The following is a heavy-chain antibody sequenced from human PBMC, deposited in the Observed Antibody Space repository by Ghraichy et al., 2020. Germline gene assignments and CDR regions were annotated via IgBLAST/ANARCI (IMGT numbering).Heavy chain of an antibody. CDR1: GFTVSSNY. CDR2: IYVGGAT. CDR3: ARDWGTHKYQGALDI. V-gene: IGHV3-53*01. D-gene: IGHD3-16*01. J-gene: IGHJ3*02. Sequence: GESLNISCAASGFTVSSNYMSWVRQPPGRGLEWVSVIYVGGATYYADSVKGRFSLSRDTSKNTVYLQMNSLRADDTALYYCARDWGTHKYQGALDIWGQGTLVTVSS.